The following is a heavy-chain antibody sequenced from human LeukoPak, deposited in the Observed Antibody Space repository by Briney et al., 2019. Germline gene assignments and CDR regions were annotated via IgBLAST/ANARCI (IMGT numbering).Heavy chain of an antibody. V-gene: IGHV1-69*05. Sequence: SVKVSCKASGGTFSIYAISWVRQAPGQGLEWMGGIIPIFGTANYAQKFQGRVTITTDESTSTAYMELSSLRSEDTAVYYCARDSYSSSWSGLFDYWGQGTLVTVSS. CDR2: IIPIFGTA. D-gene: IGHD6-13*01. J-gene: IGHJ4*02. CDR3: ARDSYSSSWSGLFDY. CDR1: GGTFSIYA.